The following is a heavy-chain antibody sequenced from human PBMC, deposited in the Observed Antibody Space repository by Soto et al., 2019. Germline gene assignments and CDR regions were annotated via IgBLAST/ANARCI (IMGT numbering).Heavy chain of an antibody. D-gene: IGHD2-2*01. CDR1: GFTFSSYS. CDR3: AREDCSSTSCYFQH. J-gene: IGHJ1*01. Sequence: PGGSLRLSCAASGFTFSSYSMNWVRQAPGKGLDWVSYISSSSITIYYADSVKGRFTISRDNAKNSLYLQMNSLRAEDTAVYYCAREDCSSTSCYFQHWGQGTLVTVSS. V-gene: IGHV3-48*01. CDR2: ISSSSITI.